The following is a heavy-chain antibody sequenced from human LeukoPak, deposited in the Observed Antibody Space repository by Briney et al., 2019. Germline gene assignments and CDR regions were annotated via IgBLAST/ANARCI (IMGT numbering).Heavy chain of an antibody. CDR3: ARHSVIEATDSYYYGMDG. CDR2: INHSGST. J-gene: IGHJ6*02. D-gene: IGHD1-26*01. V-gene: IGHV4-34*01. CDR1: GGSFSGYY. Sequence: SETLSLTCAVYGGSFSGYYWSWIRKPPGKGLEWLGEINHSGSTNYNPSLKSRVTIPVDTSMNQFSLKLSSVTAADTAVYYCARHSVIEATDSYYYGMDGWGQGTTVTVSS.